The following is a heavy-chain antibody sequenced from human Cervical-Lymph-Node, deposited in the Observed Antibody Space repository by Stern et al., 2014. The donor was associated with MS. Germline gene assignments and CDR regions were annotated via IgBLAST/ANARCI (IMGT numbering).Heavy chain of an antibody. CDR3: ARDPGYGDYYYSGMDV. D-gene: IGHD4-17*01. Sequence: QVQLQESGPRLVKPSETLSLTCTVSVGSISSYYWTWLRQSPGKGLEWIGYINYSGATDYNPSLKSRVSLSVDTSKNQFSLNLRSVTAADTAVYYCARDPGYGDYYYSGMDVWGQGTTVTVSS. CDR1: VGSISSYY. J-gene: IGHJ6*02. CDR2: INYSGAT. V-gene: IGHV4-59*12.